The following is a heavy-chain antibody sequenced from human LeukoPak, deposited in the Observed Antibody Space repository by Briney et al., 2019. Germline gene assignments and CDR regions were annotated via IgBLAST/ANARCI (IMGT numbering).Heavy chain of an antibody. CDR3: ARDVSGWRFDY. J-gene: IGHJ4*02. Sequence: SQTLSLTCTVSGGSINTVSYHWTWIRQRPGKGLEWIGYIYYSGNTDYNPSLQSRVTISLDTSKNQFSLRLRSVTAADTAVYYCARDVSGWRFDYWGQGTPVTVSS. CDR2: IYYSGNT. D-gene: IGHD6-19*01. CDR1: GGSINTVSYH. V-gene: IGHV4-31*03.